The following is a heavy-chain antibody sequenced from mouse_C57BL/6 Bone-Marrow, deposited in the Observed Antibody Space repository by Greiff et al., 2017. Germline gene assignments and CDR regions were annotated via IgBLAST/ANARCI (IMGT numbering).Heavy chain of an antibody. CDR3: ARQGYYYGSDWYFDV. V-gene: IGHV5-6*01. CDR2: ISSGGSYT. D-gene: IGHD1-1*01. Sequence: EVQLKESGGDLVKPGGSLKLSCAASGFTFSSYGMSWVRQTPDKRLEWVATISSGGSYTYYPDSVKGRFTISRDNAKNTLYLQMSSLKSEDTAMYYCARQGYYYGSDWYFDVWGTGTTVTVSS. CDR1: GFTFSSYG. J-gene: IGHJ1*03.